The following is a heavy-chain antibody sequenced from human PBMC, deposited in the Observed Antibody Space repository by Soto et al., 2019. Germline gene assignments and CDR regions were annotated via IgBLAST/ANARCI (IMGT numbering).Heavy chain of an antibody. CDR1: GGSFSGYH. D-gene: IGHD3-22*01. CDR2: INHSGST. Sequence: SETLSLTCAVYGGSFSGYHWGWIRQPPGKGLEWIGEINHSGSTNYNPSLKSRVTISVDTSKNQFSLKLSSVTAADTAVYYCARRAHYYDSSGYLGNWFDPWGQGTLVT. V-gene: IGHV4-34*01. J-gene: IGHJ5*02. CDR3: ARRAHYYDSSGYLGNWFDP.